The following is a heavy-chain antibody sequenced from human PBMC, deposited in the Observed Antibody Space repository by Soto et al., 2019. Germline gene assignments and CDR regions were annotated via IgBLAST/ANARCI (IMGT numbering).Heavy chain of an antibody. J-gene: IGHJ6*03. CDR3: ARDPLPFYDILTGPPPNTYYMDV. D-gene: IGHD3-9*01. V-gene: IGHV3-11*01. Sequence: GGSLRLSCAASGFTFSDYYMSWIRQAPGKGLEWVSYISSSGSTIYYADSVKGRFTISRDNAKNSLYLQMNSLRAEDTAVYYCARDPLPFYDILTGPPPNTYYMDVWGKGTTVTVSS. CDR1: GFTFSDYY. CDR2: ISSSGSTI.